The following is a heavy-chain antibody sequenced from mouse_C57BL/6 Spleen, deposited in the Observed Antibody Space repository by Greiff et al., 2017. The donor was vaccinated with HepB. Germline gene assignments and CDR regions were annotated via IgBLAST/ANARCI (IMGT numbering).Heavy chain of an antibody. V-gene: IGHV1-50*01. D-gene: IGHD1-1*01. CDR1: GYTFTSYW. CDR2: IDPSDSYT. Sequence: VQLQQPGAELVKPGASVKLSCKASGYTFTSYWMQWVKQRPGQGLEWIGEIDPSDSYTNYNQKFKGKATLTVDTSSSTAYMQLSSLTSEDSAVYYCARSGYYGSSYEIDYWGQGTTLTVSS. J-gene: IGHJ2*01. CDR3: ARSGYYGSSYEIDY.